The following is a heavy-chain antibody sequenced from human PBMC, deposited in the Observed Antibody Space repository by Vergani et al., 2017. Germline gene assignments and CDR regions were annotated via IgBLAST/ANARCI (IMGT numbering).Heavy chain of an antibody. D-gene: IGHD3-3*01. CDR1: GYSFTSYW. J-gene: IGHJ4*02. V-gene: IGHV5-51*03. Sequence: EVQLVQSGAEVKTPGESLKISCKGSGYSFTSYWIGWVRQMPGKGLEWMGIIYPGDSDTRYSPSFQGQVTISADKSISTAYLQWSSLKASDTAMYYCARAVDFWSVYEPLFDYWGQGTLVTVSS. CDR2: IYPGDSDT. CDR3: ARAVDFWSVYEPLFDY.